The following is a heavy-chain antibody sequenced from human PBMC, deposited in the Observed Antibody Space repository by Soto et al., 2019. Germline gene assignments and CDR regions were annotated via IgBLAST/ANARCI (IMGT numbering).Heavy chain of an antibody. CDR3: ARDVVVVPAAMGYYYGMDV. CDR1: RCGFSRYS. CDR2: ISSSSSTI. Sequence: AGSRCGFSRYSFSWVRQAPRTGLEWVSYISSSSSTIYYADSVKGRFTISRDNAKNSLYLQMNSLRDEDTAVYYCARDVVVVPAAMGYYYGMDVWGQVTTFTVSS. D-gene: IGHD2-2*01. J-gene: IGHJ6*02. V-gene: IGHV3-48*02.